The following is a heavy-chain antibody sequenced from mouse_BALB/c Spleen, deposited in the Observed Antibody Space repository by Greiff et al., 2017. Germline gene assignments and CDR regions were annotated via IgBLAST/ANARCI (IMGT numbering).Heavy chain of an antibody. CDR3: ARQAYGNGFAY. D-gene: IGHD2-1*01. CDR2: ISNGGGST. Sequence: EVKLVESGGGLVQPGGSLKLSCAASGFTFSSYTMSWVRQTPEKRLEWVAYISNGGGSTYYPDTVKGRFTISRDNAKNTLYLQMSSLKSEDTAMYYCARQAYGNGFAYWGQGTLVTVSA. J-gene: IGHJ3*01. V-gene: IGHV5-12-2*01. CDR1: GFTFSSYT.